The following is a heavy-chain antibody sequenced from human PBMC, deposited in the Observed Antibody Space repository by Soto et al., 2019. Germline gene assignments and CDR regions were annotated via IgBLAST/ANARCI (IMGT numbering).Heavy chain of an antibody. Sequence: QVQLVESGGGVVQPGRSLRLSCAASGFTFSSYAMHWVRQAPGKGLEWVAVISYDGSNKYYADSVKGRFTISRDNSKNTLYLQMNSLRAEDTAMYYCARTVDTAMVGPLFDYWGQGTLVTVSS. CDR3: ARTVDTAMVGPLFDY. D-gene: IGHD5-18*01. J-gene: IGHJ4*02. CDR2: ISYDGSNK. V-gene: IGHV3-30-3*01. CDR1: GFTFSSYA.